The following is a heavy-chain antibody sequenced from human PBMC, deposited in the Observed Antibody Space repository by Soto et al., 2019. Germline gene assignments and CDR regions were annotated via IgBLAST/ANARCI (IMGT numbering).Heavy chain of an antibody. Sequence: LRLSCAYSGFTFSNYWMHWVRQARGKGLLWVSRINSDGSSTSYADSVKGRFTISRENAKNTLYLQMNSLRAEDTAVYHCARGGYCSGGSCYSNYYMDVWGKGTTVTVSS. J-gene: IGHJ6*03. V-gene: IGHV3-74*01. CDR2: INSDGSST. CDR3: ARGGYCSGGSCYSNYYMDV. CDR1: GFTFSNYW. D-gene: IGHD2-15*01.